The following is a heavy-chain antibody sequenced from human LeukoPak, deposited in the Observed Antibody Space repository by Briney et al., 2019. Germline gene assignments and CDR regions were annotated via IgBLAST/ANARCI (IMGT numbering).Heavy chain of an antibody. D-gene: IGHD6-13*01. CDR1: GYTFTSYG. Sequence: ASVKVSCKASGYTFTSYGISWVRQAPGQGLEWMGWISAYNGNTNYAQKLQGRVTMTTDTSTSTAYMELRSLRSDDTAVYYCARDMTAAGTSASYYYYGMDVWGQGTTVTVSS. J-gene: IGHJ6*02. CDR2: ISAYNGNT. CDR3: ARDMTAAGTSASYYYYGMDV. V-gene: IGHV1-18*01.